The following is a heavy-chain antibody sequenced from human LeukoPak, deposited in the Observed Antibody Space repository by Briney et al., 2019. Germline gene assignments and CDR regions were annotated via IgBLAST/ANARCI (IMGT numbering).Heavy chain of an antibody. CDR2: ISSSGSTI. V-gene: IGHV3-48*03. Sequence: QPGGSLRLSCAASGFTFSSYEMNWVRQVPGKGLEWVSYISSSGSTIYYADSVKGRFTISRDNAKNSLHLQMNSLRAEDTAVYYCAREVGYSSSSLDYWGQGTLVTVSS. CDR3: AREVGYSSSSLDY. D-gene: IGHD6-13*01. J-gene: IGHJ4*01. CDR1: GFTFSSYE.